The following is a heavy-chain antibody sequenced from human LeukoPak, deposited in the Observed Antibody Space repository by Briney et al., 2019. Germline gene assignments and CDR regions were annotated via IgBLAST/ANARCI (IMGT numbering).Heavy chain of an antibody. CDR1: GFTFSSYA. CDR2: ISGGGAST. J-gene: IGHJ4*02. D-gene: IGHD2/OR15-2a*01. V-gene: IGHV3-23*01. CDR3: AKIPRSSPRYCFLDY. Sequence: GGSLRLSCAASGFTFSSYAMSWVRQAPGKGLEWVSAISGGGASTYYADSVKGRFTISRDNSKNTLYLQMNSLRAEDTAVYYCAKIPRSSPRYCFLDYWGQGTLLTVSS.